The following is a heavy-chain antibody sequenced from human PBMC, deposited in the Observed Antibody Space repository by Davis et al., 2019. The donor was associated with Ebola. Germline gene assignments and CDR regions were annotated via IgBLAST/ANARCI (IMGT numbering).Heavy chain of an antibody. V-gene: IGHV4-39*02. CDR2: VYYNGKT. D-gene: IGHD1-14*01. Sequence: MPSETLSLTCTVSDGSIKSNSYYWGWIRQPPGKGLEWIGSVYYNGKTTSNPSLKSRVTIYIDMSKNHFSLKLSSVTAADTAVYFCARLPESSWVDGMDVWGQGTTVTVSS. CDR3: ARLPESSWVDGMDV. CDR1: DGSIKSNSYY. J-gene: IGHJ6*02.